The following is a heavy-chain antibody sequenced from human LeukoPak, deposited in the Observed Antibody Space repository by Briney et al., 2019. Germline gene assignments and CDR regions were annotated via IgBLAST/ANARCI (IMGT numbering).Heavy chain of an antibody. J-gene: IGHJ4*02. V-gene: IGHV4-4*09. CDR3: VVSPNQDIFDY. Sequence: SETLSLTCTVSGGSITNYYWGWTRQLPGKGLEWIGYIYGSGRTNYNPSLKSRVTMSVDTSKSQFSLNLNSLTAADTAVYYCVVSPNQDIFDYWGQGPLVTVSS. CDR1: GGSITNYY. CDR2: IYGSGRT.